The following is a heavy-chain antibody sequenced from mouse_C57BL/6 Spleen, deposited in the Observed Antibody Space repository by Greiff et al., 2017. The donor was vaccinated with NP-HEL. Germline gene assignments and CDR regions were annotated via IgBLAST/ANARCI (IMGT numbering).Heavy chain of an antibody. V-gene: IGHV2-2*01. CDR2: IWSGGST. CDR1: GFSLTSYG. D-gene: IGHD4-1*01. CDR3: ARNSGTGTFWYFDV. Sequence: QVQLQQSGPGLVQPSQSLSITCTVSGFSLTSYGVHWVRQSPGKGLEWLGVIWSGGSTDYNAAFISRLSISKDNSKSQVFFKMNSLQADDTAIYYCARNSGTGTFWYFDVWGTGTTVTVSS. J-gene: IGHJ1*03.